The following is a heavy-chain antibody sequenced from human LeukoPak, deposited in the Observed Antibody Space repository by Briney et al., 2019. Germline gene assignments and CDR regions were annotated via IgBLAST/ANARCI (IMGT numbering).Heavy chain of an antibody. CDR2: IFPSGGST. V-gene: IGHV3-23*01. D-gene: IGHD6-19*01. CDR1: GFTFSTFA. J-gene: IGHJ4*02. Sequence: GGSLRLSCAASGFTFSTFAMIWVRQPPGKGLEWVSSIFPSGGSTYYADSVKGRFTISRDNSKNTLYLQMNSLRAEDTAVYYCAKDQSSGWYLFLDYWGQGTLVTVSS. CDR3: AKDQSSGWYLFLDY.